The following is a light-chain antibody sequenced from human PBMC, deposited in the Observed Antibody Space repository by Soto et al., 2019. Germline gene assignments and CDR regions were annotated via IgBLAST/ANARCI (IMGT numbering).Light chain of an antibody. V-gene: IGLV7-43*01. J-gene: IGLJ3*02. CDR2: STS. CDR1: TGAVTSGYY. CDR3: LLHDGALWV. Sequence: QSVVTQEPSLTVSPGGTVTLTCASSTGAVTSGYYPNWFQQKPGQAPRALIYSTSNKYAWTPARFSGSLLGGKAALTLSGVQPEDEADYYRLLHDGALWVFGGGTKLTVL.